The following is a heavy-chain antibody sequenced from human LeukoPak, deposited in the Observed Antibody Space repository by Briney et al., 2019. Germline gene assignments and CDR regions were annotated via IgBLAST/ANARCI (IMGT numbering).Heavy chain of an antibody. J-gene: IGHJ4*02. V-gene: IGHV3-23*01. D-gene: IGHD2-8*01. CDR1: GFTFSSYW. CDR2: TNSGGTTT. Sequence: PGGSLRLSCAASGFTFSSYWMSWVRQAPGKGLEWVSTTNSGGTTTYYAESVKGRFTISRDNSKNALYLQMSSLRVEDTAIYYCAKQSYARSLGEGGPGTLVTVSS. CDR3: AKQSYARSLGE.